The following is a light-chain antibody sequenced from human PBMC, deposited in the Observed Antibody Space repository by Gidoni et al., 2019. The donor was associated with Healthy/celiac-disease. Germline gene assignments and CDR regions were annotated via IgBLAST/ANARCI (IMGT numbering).Light chain of an antibody. J-gene: IGKJ1*01. V-gene: IGKV3-20*01. CDR1: QSVSNNY. CDR3: QQYVSSPRT. Sequence: ESALTQSPGTLSLSPGERVTLSCRASQSVSNNYLAWYQQRPGQAPRLLIYGASSRATGIPDRFSGSGSGTDFTLTISRLEPEDSAVYYCQQYVSSPRTFGQGTKVEIK. CDR2: GAS.